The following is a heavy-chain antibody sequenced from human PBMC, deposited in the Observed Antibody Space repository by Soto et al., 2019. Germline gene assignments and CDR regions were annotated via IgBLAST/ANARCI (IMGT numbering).Heavy chain of an antibody. J-gene: IGHJ2*01. Sequence: EVQLLESGGGLVQPGGSLRLSCAASGFTFTSYAMNWVRQAPGKGLEWVSGISGSGGGTYYADSVKGRFTISRDNSKNTLYLQMNSLRADDPAVYYWAKAGGYYPYAYVDLWGRGTLVTVSS. CDR3: AKAGGYYPYAYVDL. CDR1: GFTFTSYA. CDR2: ISGSGGGT. D-gene: IGHD4-17*01. V-gene: IGHV3-23*01.